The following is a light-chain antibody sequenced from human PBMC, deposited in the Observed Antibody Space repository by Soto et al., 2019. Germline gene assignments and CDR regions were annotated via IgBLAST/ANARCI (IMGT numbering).Light chain of an antibody. V-gene: IGKV1D-16*01. J-gene: IGKJ5*01. CDR1: QGSSSW. Sequence: DIHITHSPSSLSSSVLDVFTISCRASQGSSSWLAWYQQKPEKAPKSLIYAASSLQSGVPSRFSGSGSGTDFALTISSLQPEDFATYYCQQLKSYVTFGQGTRLEIK. CDR2: AAS. CDR3: QQLKSYVT.